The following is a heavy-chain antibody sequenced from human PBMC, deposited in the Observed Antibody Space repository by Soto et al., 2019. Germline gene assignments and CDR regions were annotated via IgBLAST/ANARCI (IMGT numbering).Heavy chain of an antibody. D-gene: IGHD3-3*01. Sequence: GGSLRLSCAASGFTVSSNYMSWVRQAPGKGLEWVSVIYSGGSTYYADSVKGRFTISRDNSKNTLYLQMNSLRAEDTAVYYCATTYYDFWSGYRFRKFNYYYYMDVWGKGTTVTVSS. J-gene: IGHJ6*03. V-gene: IGHV3-66*01. CDR2: IYSGGST. CDR3: ATTYYDFWSGYRFRKFNYYYYMDV. CDR1: GFTVSSNY.